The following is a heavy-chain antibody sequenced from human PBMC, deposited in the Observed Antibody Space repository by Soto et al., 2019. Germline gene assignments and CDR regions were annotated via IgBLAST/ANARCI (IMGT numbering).Heavy chain of an antibody. D-gene: IGHD3-22*01. V-gene: IGHV3-73*01. Sequence: GGSLRLSCAASGFTFSGSAMHWVRQASGKGLEWVGRIRSKANSYATAYAASVKGRFTISRVDSKNTAYLQMNSLKTEDTAVYYCTRRVDSSGYYLDYWGQGTLVTVSS. CDR3: TRRVDSSGYYLDY. CDR2: IRSKANSYAT. J-gene: IGHJ4*02. CDR1: GFTFSGSA.